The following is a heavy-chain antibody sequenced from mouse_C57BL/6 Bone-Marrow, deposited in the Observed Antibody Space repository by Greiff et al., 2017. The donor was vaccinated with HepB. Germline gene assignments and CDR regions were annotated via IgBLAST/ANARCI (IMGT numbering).Heavy chain of an antibody. Sequence: DVKLVESGGGLVQPGGSLKLSCAASGFTFSDYYMYWVRQTPEKRLEWVAYISNGGGSTYYPDTVKGRFTISRDNAKNTLYLQMSRLKSEDTAMYYCARHGKTGNFDYWGQGTTLTVSS. J-gene: IGHJ2*01. V-gene: IGHV5-12*01. CDR1: GFTFSDYY. CDR3: ARHGKTGNFDY. CDR2: ISNGGGST. D-gene: IGHD1-3*01.